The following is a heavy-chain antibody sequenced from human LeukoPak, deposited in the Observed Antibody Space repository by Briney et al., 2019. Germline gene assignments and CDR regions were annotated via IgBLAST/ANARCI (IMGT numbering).Heavy chain of an antibody. D-gene: IGHD3-10*01. CDR1: GGSISSYY. J-gene: IGHJ3*01. Sequence: SETLSLTCTVSGGSISSYYWSWIRQPPGKGLEWIGYIYYSGSTDYNPSLKSRVTISIDTSKNQFSLKLSSVTAADTAVYYCARSWFGDLGDVFDFWGQGTMVTVSS. V-gene: IGHV4-59*01. CDR3: ARSWFGDLGDVFDF. CDR2: IYYSGST.